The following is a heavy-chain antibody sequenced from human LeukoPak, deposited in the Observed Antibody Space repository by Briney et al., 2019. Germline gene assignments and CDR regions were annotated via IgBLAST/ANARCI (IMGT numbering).Heavy chain of an antibody. J-gene: IGHJ4*02. D-gene: IGHD6-13*01. V-gene: IGHV1-69*13. Sequence: SVKVSCKASGGTFSSYAISWVRQAPGQGLEWMGGVIPIFGTANYAQKFQGRVTITADESTSTAYMELSSLRSEDTAVYYCARDGPMAAAGTGYWGQGTLVTVSS. CDR2: VIPIFGTA. CDR3: ARDGPMAAAGTGY. CDR1: GGTFSSYA.